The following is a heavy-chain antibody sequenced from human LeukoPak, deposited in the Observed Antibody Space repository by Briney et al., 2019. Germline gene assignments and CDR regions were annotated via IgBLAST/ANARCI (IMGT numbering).Heavy chain of an antibody. CDR2: INPNTGAT. D-gene: IGHD4-23*01. CDR3: ARDTSEHDYSGFGY. Sequence: EASVKVSCKASGYTFTAYYIHWVRQAPGQGLEWMGWINPNTGATHHAQKFLGRVTLTRDTSISTAYMELSSLIDDTAVYYCARDTSEHDYSGFGYWGQGTLVTVSS. J-gene: IGHJ4*02. CDR1: GYTFTAYY. V-gene: IGHV1-2*02.